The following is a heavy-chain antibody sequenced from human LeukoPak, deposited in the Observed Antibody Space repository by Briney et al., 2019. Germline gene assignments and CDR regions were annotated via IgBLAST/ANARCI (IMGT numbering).Heavy chain of an antibody. CDR1: GFTFTDYW. V-gene: IGHV3-7*01. J-gene: IGHJ4*01. Sequence: QPGGSLSLSCAVSGFTFTDYWMNCVRQAPGKGLEWVASIRQDGSEKTYVDSVKGRFTISRDNTKNSLSLQVNSLRVEDTAVYYCARDGTAAGLYFDLWGQGTLVTVSS. CDR3: ARDGTAAGLYFDL. CDR2: IRQDGSEK. D-gene: IGHD6-13*01.